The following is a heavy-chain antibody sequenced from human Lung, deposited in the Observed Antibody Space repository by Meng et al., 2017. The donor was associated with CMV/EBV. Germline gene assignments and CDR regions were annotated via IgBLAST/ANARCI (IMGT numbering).Heavy chain of an antibody. Sequence: GESXKISXAASGFTFSNYDMHWVRQAPGKGLEWVSSIDISDDTYYLGAVRGRFTISRENAKKSLYLQMKSMIAGDTAVYYCARGRLYDSSSGYSHHDNFDLWGQGTXVTVSS. J-gene: IGHJ3*01. CDR2: IDISDDT. D-gene: IGHD3-3*01. V-gene: IGHV3-13*01. CDR1: GFTFSNYD. CDR3: ARGRLYDSSSGYSHHDNFDL.